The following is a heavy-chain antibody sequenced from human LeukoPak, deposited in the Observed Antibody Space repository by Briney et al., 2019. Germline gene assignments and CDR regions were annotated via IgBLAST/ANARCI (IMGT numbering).Heavy chain of an antibody. Sequence: SQTLSLTCTVSGGSISSGDYYWSWIRQPPGKGREWIGYIYYSGSTYYNPSLKSRVTISVDTSKNQFSLKLSSVTAADTAVYYCARDAPFWSGYYYFDYWGQGTLVTVSS. CDR1: GGSISSGDYY. V-gene: IGHV4-30-4*08. CDR3: ARDAPFWSGYYYFDY. D-gene: IGHD3-3*01. J-gene: IGHJ4*02. CDR2: IYYSGST.